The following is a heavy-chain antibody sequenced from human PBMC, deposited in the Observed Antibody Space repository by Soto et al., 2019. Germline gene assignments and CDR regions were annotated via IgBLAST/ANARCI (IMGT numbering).Heavy chain of an antibody. D-gene: IGHD2-15*01. V-gene: IGHV4-31*03. CDR2: IYYSGST. J-gene: IGHJ5*02. CDR1: GGSISSGGYY. CDR3: ARTYCSGGSCDGATNWFDP. Sequence: QVQLQESGPGLVKPSQTLSLTCTVSGGSISSGGYYWSWIRQHPGKGLEWIGYIYYSGSTYYNPSLKSRVTISVDTSKNQFSLKLSSVTAADTAVYYCARTYCSGGSCDGATNWFDPWGQGTLVTVSS.